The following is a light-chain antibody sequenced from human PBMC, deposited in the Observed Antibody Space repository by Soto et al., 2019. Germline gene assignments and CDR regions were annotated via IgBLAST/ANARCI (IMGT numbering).Light chain of an antibody. Sequence: QSVLTQPPSASGTPGQRVTISCSGSNSNIGTNTINWYQQLPGMAPKLLIHSNDVRPSGVPDRFSGSKSGTSASLAISGLQSEDEADYYCEAWDDSRYGAVFGGGTKLTVL. J-gene: IGLJ2*01. V-gene: IGLV1-44*01. CDR2: SND. CDR1: NSNIGTNT. CDR3: EAWDDSRYGAV.